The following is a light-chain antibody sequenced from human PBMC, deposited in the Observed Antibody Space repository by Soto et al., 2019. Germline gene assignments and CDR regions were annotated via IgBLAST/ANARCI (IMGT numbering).Light chain of an antibody. CDR2: NND. CDR1: SSNIETNL. V-gene: IGLV1-47*02. Sequence: QSVLPQPPSVSGTPGQRVPISCSGSSSNIETNLVHWYQHLPGASPRLLIYNNDQRPSGVPDRFSASKSGTSASLAISGLRSEDEADYYCTATEDRLTGPVFVGGTKLTVL. J-gene: IGLJ3*02. CDR3: TATEDRLTGPV.